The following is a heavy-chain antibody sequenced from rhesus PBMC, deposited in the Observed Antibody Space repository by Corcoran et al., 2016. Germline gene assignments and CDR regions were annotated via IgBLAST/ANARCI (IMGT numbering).Heavy chain of an antibody. V-gene: IGHV1-138*01. CDR2: VYPRTGDT. Sequence: QVQLVQSGAEVKKPGSSVKVSCKGSGYTVTDYYIHWVRQAPGTGLEWREEVYPRTGDTDFAQMCGGRGTGPRATWSAKAFVERGSGRSEGTAVYYCASDRYSGSWNVGYGGQGVLVTVSS. CDR1: GYTVTDYY. CDR3: ASDRYSGSWNVGY. J-gene: IGHJ4*01. D-gene: IGHD6-25*01.